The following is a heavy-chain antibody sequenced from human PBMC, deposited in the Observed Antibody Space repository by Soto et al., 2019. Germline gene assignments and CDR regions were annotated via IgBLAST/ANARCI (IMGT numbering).Heavy chain of an antibody. Sequence: QVQLVESGGGVVQPGRSLRLSCAASGFSISRSAMHWVRQAPGKGLEWVAVIAYDGSNRWYADSAKGRFTISRDNSKNTVYLQMSSLRGEDTAVYYCARDLQAGTDNVHGFAPWGQGTLVTVSS. CDR1: GFSISRSA. CDR2: IAYDGSNR. CDR3: ARDLQAGTDNVHGFAP. V-gene: IGHV3-30*04. J-gene: IGHJ5*02. D-gene: IGHD1-1*01.